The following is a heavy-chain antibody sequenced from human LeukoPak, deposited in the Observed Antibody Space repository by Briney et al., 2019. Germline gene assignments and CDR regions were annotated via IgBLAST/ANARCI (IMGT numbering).Heavy chain of an antibody. CDR1: GGFINSSS. J-gene: IGHJ3*02. CDR2: IYYSGST. CDR3: ARRAADDAFDI. V-gene: IGHV4-59*08. Sequence: PSETLSLTCTVSGGFINSSSWSGIRQPPGKGLEWIGYIYYSGSTNYNPSLTSRVTISVNRIKNQFSLKLSSMTVADSAMYYCARRAADDAFDIWGQGTMVTVSS.